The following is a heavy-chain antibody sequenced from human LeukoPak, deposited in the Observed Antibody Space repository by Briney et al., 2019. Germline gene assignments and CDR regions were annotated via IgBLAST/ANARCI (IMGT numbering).Heavy chain of an antibody. CDR2: IYTSGST. V-gene: IGHV4-4*09. CDR1: GGSISSYY. Sequence: PSETLSLTCTVSGGSISSYYWSWIRQPPGKGLEWIGYIYTSGSTNYNPSLESRVTISVDTSKNQFSLKLSSVTAADTAVYYCARQWELTGGLDYWGQGTLVTVSS. D-gene: IGHD1-26*01. CDR3: ARQWELTGGLDY. J-gene: IGHJ4*02.